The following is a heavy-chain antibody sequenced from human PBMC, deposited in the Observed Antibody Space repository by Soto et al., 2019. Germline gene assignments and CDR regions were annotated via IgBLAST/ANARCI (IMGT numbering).Heavy chain of an antibody. CDR1: GGSISSYY. CDR3: ARDGGRQPSTGLAF. J-gene: IGHJ4*02. Sequence: SETLSLTCTVAGGSISSYYWSWIRQPPGKGLEWIGYIYYSGSTNYNPSLKSRVTISVDTSKSQFSLKLSSVTAADTAVYYCARDGGRQPSTGLAFWGKGTWDTVS. CDR2: IYYSGST. V-gene: IGHV4-59*01. D-gene: IGHD3-16*01.